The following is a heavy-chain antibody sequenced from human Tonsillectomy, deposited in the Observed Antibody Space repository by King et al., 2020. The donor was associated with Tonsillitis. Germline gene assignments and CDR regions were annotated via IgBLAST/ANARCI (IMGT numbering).Heavy chain of an antibody. J-gene: IGHJ4*02. CDR2: ISSSSEVI. CDR3: ATHTGDFVY. CDR1: GFTFSSYS. D-gene: IGHD2-8*02. Sequence: VQLVESGGGLVKPGGSLRLSCTASGFTFSSYSMNWVRQAPGEGLEWVSSISSSSEVIKYADSLRGRSTISRDNAKRSLYLQINSLRAEDPAVYYCATHTGDFVYLGQGTLVTVFS. V-gene: IGHV3-21*01.